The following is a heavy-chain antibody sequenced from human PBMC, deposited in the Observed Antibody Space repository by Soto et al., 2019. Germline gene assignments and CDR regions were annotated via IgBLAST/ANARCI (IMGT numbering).Heavy chain of an antibody. J-gene: IGHJ4*02. CDR3: ARDTGNFFDY. CDR1: GYTFTIYT. V-gene: IGHV1-18*01. CDR2: IGPSSGNT. Sequence: GASVKVSCKASGYTFTIYTVSCVRQAPGQGLEWVGWIGPSSGNTDSARNLQGRVTMTTDTSTSTAYMELRSLRSDDTAVYYCARDTGNFFDYWGQGTLVTVSS.